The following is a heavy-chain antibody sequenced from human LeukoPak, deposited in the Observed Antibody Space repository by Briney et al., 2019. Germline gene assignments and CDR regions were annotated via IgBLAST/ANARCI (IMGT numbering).Heavy chain of an antibody. Sequence: GGSLRLSCAASGFTFSTYAMIWVRQAPGKGLGWVSVIGGSGSYTYYADSVKGRFTISRDNPKDTLYLQMNSLRAEDTAVYYCARDWYDYWGQGTLVTVSS. D-gene: IGHD6-13*01. CDR3: ARDWYDY. CDR2: IGGSGSYT. V-gene: IGHV3-23*01. J-gene: IGHJ4*02. CDR1: GFTFSTYA.